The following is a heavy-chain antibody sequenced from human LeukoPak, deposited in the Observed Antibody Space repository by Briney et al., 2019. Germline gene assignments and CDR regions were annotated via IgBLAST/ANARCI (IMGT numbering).Heavy chain of an antibody. CDR1: GGSLSSSSYT. D-gene: IGHD3-3*01. V-gene: IGHV4-39*01. CDR3: ARLVGDYDFWSGYYFRGAFDI. J-gene: IGHJ3*02. Sequence: TSQTLSLTRTVPGGSLSSSSYTWGWIGQPQGRGLEWIGRIYLSGGTSYNPSLKGRATIQVATPKTQFSLNLTPVTAADTAVYYCARLVGDYDFWSGYYFRGAFDIWGQGTMVTVSS. CDR2: IYLSGGT.